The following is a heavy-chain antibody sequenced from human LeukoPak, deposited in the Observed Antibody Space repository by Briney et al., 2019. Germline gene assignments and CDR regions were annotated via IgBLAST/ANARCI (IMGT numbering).Heavy chain of an antibody. CDR1: GGSVSSGSYY. V-gene: IGHV4-61*01. J-gene: IGHJ5*02. CDR3: ARDHGYCSGGSCYSTNWFDP. D-gene: IGHD2-15*01. CDR2: IYHSGST. Sequence: PSETLSLTCTVSGGSVSSGSYYWSWIRQPPGKGPEWIGYIYHSGSTNYNPSLKSRVTISVDRSKNQFSLKLSSVTAADTAVYYCARDHGYCSGGSCYSTNWFDPWGQGTLVTVSS.